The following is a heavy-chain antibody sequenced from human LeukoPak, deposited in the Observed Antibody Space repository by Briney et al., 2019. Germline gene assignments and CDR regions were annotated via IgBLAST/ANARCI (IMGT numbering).Heavy chain of an antibody. CDR1: GGSISGSGYF. D-gene: IGHD5-18*01. V-gene: IGHV4-31*03. Sequence: PSETLSLTCTVSGGSISGSGYFWNWVRQHPGKGLEWIGNIYYSGSTFYNPALRSRITISVDTSKNQFSLELSSVTAADTAVYYCARDQGYNYSYGGSGMDVWGQGTTVIVSS. CDR3: ARDQGYNYSYGGSGMDV. J-gene: IGHJ6*02. CDR2: IYYSGST.